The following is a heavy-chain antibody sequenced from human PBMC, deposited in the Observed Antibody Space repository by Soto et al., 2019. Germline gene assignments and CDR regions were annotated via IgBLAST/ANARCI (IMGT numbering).Heavy chain of an antibody. Sequence: PSETLSLTCAVSGYSISSGYYRTWIRQPPGKGLEWIGKINHGGSTNYNPSLKSRLTISVDTSKNQFSLKLRSVTAADTTVYYCARGKTYCSGGFCYEQFDYWGQGILVT. J-gene: IGHJ4*02. CDR3: ARGKTYCSGGFCYEQFDY. D-gene: IGHD2-15*01. V-gene: IGHV4-34*01. CDR1: GYSISSGYY. CDR2: INHGGST.